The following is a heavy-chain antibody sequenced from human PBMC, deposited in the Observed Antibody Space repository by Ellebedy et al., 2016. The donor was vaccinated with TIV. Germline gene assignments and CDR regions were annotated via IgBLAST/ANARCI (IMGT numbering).Heavy chain of an antibody. D-gene: IGHD3-16*01. CDR3: FLRFGELLSRSSYYYNVLDV. Sequence: AASVKVSCKASGGTFSSYAISWVRQAPGLGLEWMGGLIPILDTEKYEKKFQGRVTITAAESKSTAFMELSSLRSEDTAVYYCFLRFGELLSRSSYYYNVLDVWGQGTTVTVSS. J-gene: IGHJ6*02. V-gene: IGHV1-69*13. CDR1: GGTFSSYA. CDR2: LIPILDTE.